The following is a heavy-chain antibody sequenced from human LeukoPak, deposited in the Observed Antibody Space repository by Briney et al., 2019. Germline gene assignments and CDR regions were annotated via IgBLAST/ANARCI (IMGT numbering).Heavy chain of an antibody. V-gene: IGHV4-59*08. D-gene: IGHD5-24*01. CDR1: GGSISSYY. J-gene: IGHJ3*02. Sequence: SETLSLTCTVSGGSISSYYWSWIRQPPGKGLEWIGYIYYSGSTNYNPSLKSRVTISVDTSKNQFSLKLSSVTAADTAVYYCARPEMVYAFDIWGQGTMVTVSS. CDR2: IYYSGST. CDR3: ARPEMVYAFDI.